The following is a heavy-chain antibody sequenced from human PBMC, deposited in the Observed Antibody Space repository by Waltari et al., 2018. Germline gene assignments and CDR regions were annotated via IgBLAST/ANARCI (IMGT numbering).Heavy chain of an antibody. V-gene: IGHV4-39*01. CDR3: ARAFGSGSYAWFDS. CDR2: MYYRGSS. CDR1: GDSVTSGSYY. D-gene: IGHD3-10*01. Sequence: QLQLQESGPGLVKPSETLSLTCSVSGDSVTSGSYYWGWIRQPPRKGLEWIGIMYYRGSSYSNLSLKSRVTISVDTSKNQFSLKLSSVAAADTAVYYCARAFGSGSYAWFDSWGQGTLVTVSS. J-gene: IGHJ5*01.